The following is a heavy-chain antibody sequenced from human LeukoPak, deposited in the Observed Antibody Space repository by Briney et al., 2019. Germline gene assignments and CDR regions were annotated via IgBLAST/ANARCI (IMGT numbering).Heavy chain of an antibody. CDR3: ARHSFSSGWKSFDY. CDR2: IYYSGST. D-gene: IGHD6-19*01. Sequence: SETLSLTCTVSGGSISNYYWSWIRQPPGKGLEWIEYIYYSGSTNSNPSLKSRVTISVDTSKNQFSLKLSSVTAADTAVYYCARHSFSSGWKSFDYWGQGTLVTVSS. J-gene: IGHJ4*02. V-gene: IGHV4-59*01. CDR1: GGSISNYY.